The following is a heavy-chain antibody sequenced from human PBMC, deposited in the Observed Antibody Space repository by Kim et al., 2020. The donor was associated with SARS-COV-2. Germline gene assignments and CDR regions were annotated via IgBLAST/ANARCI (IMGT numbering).Heavy chain of an antibody. CDR2: IYPGDSDT. V-gene: IGHV5-51*01. D-gene: IGHD3-22*01. Sequence: GESLKISCKGSGYSFTSYWIGWVRQMPGKGLEWMGIIYPGDSDTRYSPSFQGQVTISADKSISTAYLQWSSLKASDTAMYYCARHRTIHYYDSSGYPEILPLDAFDIWGQGTMVTVSS. CDR3: ARHRTIHYYDSSGYPEILPLDAFDI. J-gene: IGHJ3*02. CDR1: GYSFTSYW.